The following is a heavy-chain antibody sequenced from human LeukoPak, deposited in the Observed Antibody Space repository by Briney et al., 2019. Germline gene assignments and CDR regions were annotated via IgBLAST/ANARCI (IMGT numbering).Heavy chain of an antibody. CDR1: GGSFSGYY. Sequence: ETLSLTCAVYGGSFSGYYWSWIRQAPGKGLEWVSSISSSSSYIYYADSVKGRFTISRDNAKNSLYLQMNSLRAEDTAVCYCAREYYDSSGYHWFDPWGQGTLVTVSS. D-gene: IGHD3-22*01. CDR3: AREYYDSSGYHWFDP. V-gene: IGHV3-21*01. J-gene: IGHJ5*02. CDR2: ISSSSSYI.